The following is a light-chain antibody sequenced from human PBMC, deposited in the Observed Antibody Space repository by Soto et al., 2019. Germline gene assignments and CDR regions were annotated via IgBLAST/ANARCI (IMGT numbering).Light chain of an antibody. J-gene: IGKJ5*01. CDR1: QSVGSY. CDR2: DAS. CDR3: QRRSNWPPIT. V-gene: IGKV3-11*01. Sequence: EIVLTQSPATLSLSPGERATLSCRASQSVGSYLAWYQQKPGQPPRLLIYDASNRATGIPARFSGSGSGTDFTLTISSLEPEDFAVYYCQRRSNWPPITFGQGTRLEIK.